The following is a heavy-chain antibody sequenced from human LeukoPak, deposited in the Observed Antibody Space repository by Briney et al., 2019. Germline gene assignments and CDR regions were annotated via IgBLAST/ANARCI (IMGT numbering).Heavy chain of an antibody. CDR2: IYPGDSDT. Sequence: GESLKISCEGSGYSFTSYWIGWVRQMPGKGLEWMGIIYPGDSDTRYSPSFQGQVAISADKSNSTAYLQWSSLKASDTAMYYCAGGYDEDYFDYWGQGTLVTVSS. CDR1: GYSFTSYW. V-gene: IGHV5-51*01. J-gene: IGHJ4*02. D-gene: IGHD5-12*01. CDR3: AGGYDEDYFDY.